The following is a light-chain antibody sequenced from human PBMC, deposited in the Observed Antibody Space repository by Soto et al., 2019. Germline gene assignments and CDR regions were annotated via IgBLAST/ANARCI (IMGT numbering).Light chain of an antibody. CDR3: QQYDSSPRT. V-gene: IGKV3-20*01. CDR1: QSVSSNF. Sequence: EIVLTQSPGTLSLSPGERATLSCRASQSVSSNFLAWYQQKPGQAPRLLIDDASNRATGMPDRFSGSGSGTDFTLTISRLEPEDFAVYYCQQYDSSPRTFGQGTKVEIK. CDR2: DAS. J-gene: IGKJ1*01.